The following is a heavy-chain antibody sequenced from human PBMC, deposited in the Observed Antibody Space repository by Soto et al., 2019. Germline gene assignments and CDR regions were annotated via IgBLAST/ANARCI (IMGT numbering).Heavy chain of an antibody. CDR1: GFXFNNYG. J-gene: IGHJ4*02. CDR2: IWHDGSNK. V-gene: IGHV3-33*01. CDR3: TRAAIKGELLDY. Sequence: PGGSLXLSCAASGFXFNNYGMHWVRQAPGKGLEWVALIWHDGSNKVYADSVKGRFTISRDNSKNTLNLQMNSLRVEDTAVYYCTRAAIKGELLDYWGQGTQVIVS. D-gene: IGHD1-26*01.